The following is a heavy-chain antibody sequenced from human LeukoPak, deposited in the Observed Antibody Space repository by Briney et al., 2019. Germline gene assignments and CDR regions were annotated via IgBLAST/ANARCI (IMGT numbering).Heavy chain of an antibody. CDR1: GYTFTSYG. V-gene: IGHV1-18*01. CDR2: ISAYNGNT. CDR3: ATGLWFGKYLDV. J-gene: IGHJ6*04. Sequence: ASVKVSCKSSGYTFTSYGISWVRQAPGQGLEWMGWISAYNGNTNHAQKLQGRVTMTTDTSTSTAYMELSSLRSEDTAVYYCATGLWFGKYLDVWGKGTTVTISS. D-gene: IGHD3-10*01.